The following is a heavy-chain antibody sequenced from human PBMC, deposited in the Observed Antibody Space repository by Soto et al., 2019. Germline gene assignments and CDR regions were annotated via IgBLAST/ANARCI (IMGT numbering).Heavy chain of an antibody. J-gene: IGHJ1*01. CDR1: GFTFSDFY. D-gene: IGHD1-1*01. Sequence: GGSLRLSCAASGFTFSDFYMTWIRQAPGKGLKWISYIVRTSIFTNYAGSVKGRFTISRDDAKNSLYLQMNGLRVEDTAVYYCARDKAIQWLGELSRRLWGQGTLGTVSS. V-gene: IGHV3-11*06. CDR2: IVRTSIFT. CDR3: ARDKAIQWLGELSRRL.